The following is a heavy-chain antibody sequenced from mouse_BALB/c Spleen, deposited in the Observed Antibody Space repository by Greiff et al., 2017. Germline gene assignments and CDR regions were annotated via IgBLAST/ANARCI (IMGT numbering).Heavy chain of an antibody. CDR3: ANYYRYDGRYFDV. CDR1: GYSITSDYA. Sequence: VQLKQSGPGLVKPSQSLSLTCTVTGYSITSDYAWNWIRQFPGNKLEWMGYISYSGSTSYNPSLKSRISITRDTSKNQFFLQLNSVTTEDTATYYCANYYRYDGRYFDVWGAGTTVTVSS. D-gene: IGHD2-14*01. V-gene: IGHV3-2*02. J-gene: IGHJ1*01. CDR2: ISYSGST.